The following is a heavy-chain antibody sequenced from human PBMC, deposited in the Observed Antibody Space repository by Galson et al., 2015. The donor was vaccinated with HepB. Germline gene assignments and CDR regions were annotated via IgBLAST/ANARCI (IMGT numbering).Heavy chain of an antibody. Sequence: SPILSCAASGFTFSSSAMHWVRQAPGKGLEWVTVISYDGNNKYYADSVKGRFTISRDNSKNTLYLQMNSLRAEDTAIYYCARDRGGWTAFDIWGQGTMVTVSS. CDR3: ARDRGGWTAFDI. D-gene: IGHD2-15*01. V-gene: IGHV3-30-3*01. CDR1: GFTFSSSA. J-gene: IGHJ3*02. CDR2: ISYDGNNK.